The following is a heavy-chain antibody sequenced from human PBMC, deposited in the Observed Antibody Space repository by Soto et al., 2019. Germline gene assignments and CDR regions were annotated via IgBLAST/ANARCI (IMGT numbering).Heavy chain of an antibody. CDR3: ARGHYQLEV. D-gene: IGHD2-2*01. Sequence: GGSLRLSCAASGFSFATYWMSWLRQAPGKGLEWLAYITRDGTEIYDMDSVKGRFSISRDNAKNSLFLQLNSLRPEDTAVYYCARGHYQLEVWGQGTSVTVSS. J-gene: IGHJ6*02. V-gene: IGHV3-7*05. CDR1: GFSFATYW. CDR2: ITRDGTEI.